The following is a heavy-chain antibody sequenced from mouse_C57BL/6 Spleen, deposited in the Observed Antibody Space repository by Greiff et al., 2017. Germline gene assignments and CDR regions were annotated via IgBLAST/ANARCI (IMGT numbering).Heavy chain of an antibody. J-gene: IGHJ3*01. CDR2: IYPGDGDT. Sequence: QVQLQQSGAELVKPGASVKISCKASGYAFSSYWMNWVKQRPGKGLEWIGQIYPGDGDTNYNGKFKGKATLTADKSSSTAYMQLSSLTSEDSAVYFCASPYYYGSSFAYRGQGTLVTVSA. D-gene: IGHD1-1*01. CDR3: ASPYYYGSSFAY. CDR1: GYAFSSYW. V-gene: IGHV1-80*01.